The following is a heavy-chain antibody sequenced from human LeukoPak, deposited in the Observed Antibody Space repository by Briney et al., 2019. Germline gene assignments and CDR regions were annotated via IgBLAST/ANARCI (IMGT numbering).Heavy chain of an antibody. Sequence: GGSLRLSCAASGFTFSSYWMSWVRQAPGKGLEWVANIKQDGSEKYYVDSVKGRFTISRDNAKNSLYLQMNSLRAEDTAVYYCARVPPPRRLLSSGGYYFDYWAREPWSPSPQ. V-gene: IGHV3-7*01. CDR3: ARVPPPRRLLSSGGYYFDY. CDR2: IKQDGSEK. J-gene: IGHJ4*02. CDR1: GFTFSSYW. D-gene: IGHD3-10*02.